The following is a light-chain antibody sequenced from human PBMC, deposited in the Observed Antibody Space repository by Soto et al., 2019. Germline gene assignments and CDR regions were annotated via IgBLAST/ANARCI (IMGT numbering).Light chain of an antibody. CDR3: QRYDSLRT. J-gene: IGKJ1*01. V-gene: IGKV3-20*01. CDR1: QSVSSN. Sequence: EIVLTQSPATLSVSPGERATLPCRASQSVSSNLAWYQQKPGQAPRLLIYGASNRATGIPDRFSGSGSGTDFTLTITRLEAEDFAMYYCQRYDSLRTFGQGTKVDIK. CDR2: GAS.